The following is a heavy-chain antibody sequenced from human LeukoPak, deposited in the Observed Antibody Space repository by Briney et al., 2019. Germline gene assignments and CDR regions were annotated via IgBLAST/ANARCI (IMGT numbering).Heavy chain of an antibody. CDR2: ISAYNGNT. CDR3: ATPPVYYGSGSRNYDAFDI. J-gene: IGHJ3*02. Sequence: GASVKVSCKASGYTFTSYGISWVRQAPGQGLEWMGWISAYNGNTNYAQKLQGRVTMTTDTSTSTAYMELSSLRSEDTAVYYCATPPVYYGSGSRNYDAFDIWGQGTMVTVSS. D-gene: IGHD3-10*01. V-gene: IGHV1-18*01. CDR1: GYTFTSYG.